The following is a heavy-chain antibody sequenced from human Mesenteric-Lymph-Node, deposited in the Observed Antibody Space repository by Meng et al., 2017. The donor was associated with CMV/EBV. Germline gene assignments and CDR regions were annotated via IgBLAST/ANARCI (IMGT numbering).Heavy chain of an antibody. V-gene: IGHV1-2*02. Sequence: KVSCKASGYPFSDYCIHWVRQAPGQGLEWMGWITHHNGDTKYAKNFQGRVTMTRDTSITTAYMELSGLRSDDTAVYYCARVEISFDHWGQGTLVTVSS. CDR3: ARVEISFDH. D-gene: IGHD5-24*01. J-gene: IGHJ4*02. CDR2: ITHHNGDT. CDR1: GYPFSDYC.